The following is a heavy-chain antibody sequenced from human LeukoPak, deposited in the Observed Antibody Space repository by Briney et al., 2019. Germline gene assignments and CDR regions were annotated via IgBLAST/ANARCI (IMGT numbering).Heavy chain of an antibody. Sequence: PGGSLRLSCAASGFTFSSYEMNWVRQAPGKGLEWVSYISSSGSTIYYADSVKGRFTISRDNAKNSLYLQMNSLRAEDTAVYYCARDYSGSYPFDYWGQGTLVTVSS. J-gene: IGHJ4*02. D-gene: IGHD1-26*01. CDR3: ARDYSGSYPFDY. CDR1: GFTFSSYE. CDR2: ISSSGSTI. V-gene: IGHV3-48*03.